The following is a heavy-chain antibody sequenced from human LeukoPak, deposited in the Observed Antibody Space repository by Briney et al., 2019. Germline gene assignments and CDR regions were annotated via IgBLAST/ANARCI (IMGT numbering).Heavy chain of an antibody. Sequence: SVKVSCKASGGTFSSYAISWVRQAPGQGLEWMGGIIPIFGRANYAQKFQGRVTITTDESTSTAYMELSSLRSEDTAVYYCARDYSIAAAGDNWFDPWGQGTLSPSPQ. J-gene: IGHJ5*02. V-gene: IGHV1-69*05. CDR2: IIPIFGRA. CDR1: GGTFSSYA. CDR3: ARDYSIAAAGDNWFDP. D-gene: IGHD6-13*01.